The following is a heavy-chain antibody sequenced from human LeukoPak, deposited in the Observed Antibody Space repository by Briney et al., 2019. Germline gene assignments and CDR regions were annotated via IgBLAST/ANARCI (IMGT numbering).Heavy chain of an antibody. Sequence: GGSLRLSCAASGFTFSNYWMHWVRQAPGKGLVWVSRIDSDGSTTSYADSVKGRFTISRDNAKNTLYLQVNSLRADDTAVYYCARDPYSGAYYGNHWGQGTLVTVSS. CDR1: GFTFSNYW. V-gene: IGHV3-74*01. CDR2: IDSDGSTT. D-gene: IGHD3-3*01. CDR3: ARDPYSGAYYGNH. J-gene: IGHJ5*02.